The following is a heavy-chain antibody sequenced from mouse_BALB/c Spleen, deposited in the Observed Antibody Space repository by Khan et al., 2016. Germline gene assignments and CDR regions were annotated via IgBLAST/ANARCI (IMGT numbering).Heavy chain of an antibody. J-gene: IGHJ3*01. D-gene: IGHD1-1*01. CDR1: GFDFSRYW. CDR3: ARAGYYGYHAY. Sequence: EVKLLESGGGLVQPGGSLKLFCAASGFDFSRYWMSWVRQVSGKGLEWIGEINPDSSTINYTPSLKDKFIISRDNAKNTLYLQMSKVRSEDTALYYCARAGYYGYHAYRSQGTLVTDSA. V-gene: IGHV4-1*02. CDR2: INPDSSTI.